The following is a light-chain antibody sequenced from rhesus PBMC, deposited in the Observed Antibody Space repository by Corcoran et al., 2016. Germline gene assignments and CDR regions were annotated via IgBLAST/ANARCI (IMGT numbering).Light chain of an antibody. J-gene: IGKJ2*01. Sequence: DIHMTQSPSSLSASVGDTVTITCRASQGISNKLAWYQQKPGKVPKLLIYYASILQRGVPSRFSGSGVGTDFILTIRRLQPEDFATYYFQHGYGTPYSFGRGTKVEIK. CDR3: QHGYGTPYS. CDR1: QGISNK. V-gene: IGKV1S15*01. CDR2: YAS.